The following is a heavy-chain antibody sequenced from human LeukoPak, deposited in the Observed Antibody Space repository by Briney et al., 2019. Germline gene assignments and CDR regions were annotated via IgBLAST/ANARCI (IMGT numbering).Heavy chain of an antibody. V-gene: IGHV4-38-2*02. Sequence: SETLSLTCSISGYSISSGYFWGWIRQPPGKGLEWIGNIHHDGITYYNPSLKSRVTISLDPSKNQFSLKLTSVAAADTALYHCARVHYYDASDYSTSNWFDPWGQGTLVTVSS. CDR1: GYSISSGYF. CDR3: ARVHYYDASDYSTSNWFDP. J-gene: IGHJ5*02. CDR2: IHHDGIT. D-gene: IGHD3-22*01.